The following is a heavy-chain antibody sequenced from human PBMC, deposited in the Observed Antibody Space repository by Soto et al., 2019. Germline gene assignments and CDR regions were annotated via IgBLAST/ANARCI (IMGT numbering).Heavy chain of an antibody. CDR3: ERMTTQDYSHYYLDV. CDR2: ISIHNGNT. Sequence: QAQLEQSGGEVKKSGASVKVSCKASGYTFANYGISWVRQAPGQGLEWMGWISIHNGNTNFAQKFQGRVTLTTDTTTSTANMELRSLRSDDTAVYYCERMTTQDYSHYYLDVWGKGTTVTVSS. V-gene: IGHV1-18*04. J-gene: IGHJ6*03. CDR1: GYTFANYG.